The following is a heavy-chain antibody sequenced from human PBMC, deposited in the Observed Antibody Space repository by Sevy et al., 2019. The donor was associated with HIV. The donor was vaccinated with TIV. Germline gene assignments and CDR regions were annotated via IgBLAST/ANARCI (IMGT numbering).Heavy chain of an antibody. J-gene: IGHJ6*02. Sequence: GGSLRLSCAASGFSFSNYSMSWVRQAPGKGLEWVANIKGDGSERYYVASVKGRFTISRDNAKTSLYLQMHSLRAEDTAVYYCARDCSSASCLWGLDVWGQGTTVTVSS. D-gene: IGHD2-2*01. CDR2: IKGDGSER. CDR3: ARDCSSASCLWGLDV. CDR1: GFSFSNYS. V-gene: IGHV3-7*03.